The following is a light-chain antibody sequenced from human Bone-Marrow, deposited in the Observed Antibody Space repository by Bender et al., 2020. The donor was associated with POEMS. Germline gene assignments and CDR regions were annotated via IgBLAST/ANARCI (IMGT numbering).Light chain of an antibody. Sequence: NFMLTQPHSVSESPGKSVTISCTRSSGSIDSNYVQWYQQRPGSSPTTLIFENDRRPSGVPDRFSGSVDSSSNSASLTISGLKTEDEADYYCQSYDSNNDWVFGGGTKLTVL. CDR1: SGSIDSNY. CDR2: END. CDR3: QSYDSNNDWV. V-gene: IGLV6-57*01. J-gene: IGLJ3*02.